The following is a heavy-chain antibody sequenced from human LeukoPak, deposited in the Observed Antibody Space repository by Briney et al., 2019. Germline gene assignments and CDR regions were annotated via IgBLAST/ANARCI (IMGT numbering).Heavy chain of an antibody. CDR3: ARGPYYDFWSGYSEIGPFDY. D-gene: IGHD3-3*01. CDR1: GGSISSYY. V-gene: IGHV4-59*08. J-gene: IGHJ4*02. Sequence: SETLSLTCTVSGGSISSYYWSWIRQPPGKGLEWIGYIDYSGSTNYNPSLKSRVPISVDKSKNQFSLKLSSVTAADTAVYYCARGPYYDFWSGYSEIGPFDYWGQGTLVTVSS. CDR2: IDYSGST.